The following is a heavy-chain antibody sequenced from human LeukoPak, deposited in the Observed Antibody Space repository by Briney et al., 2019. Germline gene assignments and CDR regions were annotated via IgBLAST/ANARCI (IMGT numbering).Heavy chain of an antibody. Sequence: PSETLSLTCTVAGGSISSSGHYWGWIRQPPGKGLEWIGSIYYSGTIYHNPSLKSRVTISADTSKNQFSLKLSSVTAADTAVYYCARTTFGLVIMGYWGQGILVTVSS. J-gene: IGHJ4*02. CDR3: ARTTFGLVIMGY. V-gene: IGHV4-39*01. CDR1: GGSISSSGHY. D-gene: IGHD3/OR15-3a*01. CDR2: IYYSGTI.